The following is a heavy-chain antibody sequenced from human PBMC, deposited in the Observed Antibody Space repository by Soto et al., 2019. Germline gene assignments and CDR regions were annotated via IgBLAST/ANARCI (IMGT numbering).Heavy chain of an antibody. CDR1: GGSISSSSYY. V-gene: IGHV4-39*01. CDR3: ASIPVGGGYMNASDI. Sequence: SETLSLTCTVSGGSISSSSYYWGWIRQPPGKGLEWIGSIYYSGSTYYNPSLKSRVTISVDTSKNQFSLKLSSVTAADTAVYYCASIPVGGGYMNASDIWGLGTMVTVSS. J-gene: IGHJ3*02. CDR2: IYYSGST. D-gene: IGHD6-19*01.